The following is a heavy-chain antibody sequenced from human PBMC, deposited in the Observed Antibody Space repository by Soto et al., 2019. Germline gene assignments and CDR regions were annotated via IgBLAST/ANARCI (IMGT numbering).Heavy chain of an antibody. J-gene: IGHJ4*02. D-gene: IGHD3-3*01. CDR3: ARDYNHFWSGHLDY. Sequence: GRGLEWVSYISSSSLPIHYADSVEGRFAISRDNAKNSLYLQMNSLRAEDTAVYYCARDYNHFWSGHLDYWGQGALVIV. CDR2: ISSSSLPI. V-gene: IGHV3-48*01.